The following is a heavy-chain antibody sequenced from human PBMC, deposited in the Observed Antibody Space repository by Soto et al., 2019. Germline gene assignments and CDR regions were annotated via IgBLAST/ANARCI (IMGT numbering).Heavy chain of an antibody. D-gene: IGHD3-10*01. CDR2: IYPGDSDT. V-gene: IGHV5-51*01. J-gene: IGHJ6*02. Sequence: GESLKISCKGSGYSFTSYWIGWVRQMPGKGLEWMGIIYPGDSDTRYSPSFQGQVTISADKSISTACLQWSSLKASDTAMYYCARYGSGSPTGSTYYYYYGMDVWGQGTTVTVSS. CDR1: GYSFTSYW. CDR3: ARYGSGSPTGSTYYYYYGMDV.